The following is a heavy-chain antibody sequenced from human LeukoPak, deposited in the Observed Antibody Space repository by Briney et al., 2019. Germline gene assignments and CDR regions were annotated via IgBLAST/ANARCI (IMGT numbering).Heavy chain of an antibody. D-gene: IGHD1-26*01. V-gene: IGHV4-59*01. J-gene: IGHJ4*02. CDR1: GGSISSYY. Sequence: SETLPLTCTVSGGSISSYYWSWIRQPAGKGLEWIAYIYYSGNTNYNPSLKSRVTISVDTSKNQFSLKLSSVTAADTAVYYCARDVGATPGYFDYWGQGTLVTVSS. CDR2: IYYSGNT. CDR3: ARDVGATPGYFDY.